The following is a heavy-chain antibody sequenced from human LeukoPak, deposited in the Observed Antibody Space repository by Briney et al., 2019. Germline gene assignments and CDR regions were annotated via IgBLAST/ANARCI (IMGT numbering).Heavy chain of an antibody. D-gene: IGHD3-10*01. J-gene: IGHJ5*02. CDR2: ISGSGGST. Sequence: PGGSLRLSCAASGFTFSSYAMSWVRQAPGKGLEWVSAISGSGGSTYYADSVKGRFTISRDNSKNTLYLQMNSLRAEDTAVYYCAKDSSGGYYGSGSPPNGFDPGGQEPLVTVSS. CDR1: GFTFSSYA. CDR3: AKDSSGGYYGSGSPPNGFDP. V-gene: IGHV3-23*01.